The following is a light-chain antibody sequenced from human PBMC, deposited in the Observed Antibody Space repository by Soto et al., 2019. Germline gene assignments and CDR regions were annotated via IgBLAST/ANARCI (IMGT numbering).Light chain of an antibody. CDR1: QSISNS. CDR3: QQSYSSPQMYT. Sequence: DIQMTQSPSSLSASVGDRVTITCRASQSISNSLNWYQQKPGKAPDLLIYAASNLQSGVPSRFTGSGSGTDFTLTISSLQPEDFTTYYCQQSYSSPQMYTFGQGTQLEIK. CDR2: AAS. J-gene: IGKJ2*01. V-gene: IGKV1-39*01.